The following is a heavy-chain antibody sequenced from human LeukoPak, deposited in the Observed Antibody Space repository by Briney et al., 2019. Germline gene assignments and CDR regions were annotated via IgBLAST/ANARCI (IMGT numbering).Heavy chain of an antibody. D-gene: IGHD3-10*01. J-gene: IGHJ3*02. CDR2: INHSGST. CDR1: GGSFSGYY. V-gene: IGHV4-34*01. Sequence: KASETLSLTCAVYGGSFSGYYWSWIRQPPGKGLEWTGEINHSGSTNYNPSLKRRVTISVDTSRNQFSLKLSSVTAADTAVYYCASQWFGELLGGDAFDIWGQGTMVTVSS. CDR3: ASQWFGELLGGDAFDI.